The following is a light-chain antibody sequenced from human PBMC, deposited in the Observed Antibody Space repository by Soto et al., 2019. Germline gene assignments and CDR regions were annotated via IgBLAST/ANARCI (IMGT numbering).Light chain of an antibody. CDR2: ATS. CDR1: QSISSW. Sequence: DIQMTQSPSTLSASVGDRVTITCRASQSISSWLAWYQQKPGKGPTLLIHATSNLPIGVPSRFSGSGSGTEFTLTISSLEPEDFGTYYCQQSYKMPSFGQGTRLVIK. J-gene: IGKJ5*01. V-gene: IGKV1-39*01. CDR3: QQSYKMPS.